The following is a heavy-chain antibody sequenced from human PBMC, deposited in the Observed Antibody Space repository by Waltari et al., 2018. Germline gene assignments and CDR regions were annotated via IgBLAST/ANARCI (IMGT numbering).Heavy chain of an antibody. J-gene: IGHJ3*02. CDR1: GFTFSSYS. D-gene: IGHD3-22*01. CDR3: ARDQGTMIVVANDAFDI. Sequence: EVQLVESGGGLVKPGGSLRLSCAASGFTFSSYSMNWVGPAPGKGLEWVSSISSSSSYIYYADSVKGRFTISRDNAKNSLYLQMNSLRAEDTTVYYCARDQGTMIVVANDAFDIWGQGTMVTVSS. V-gene: IGHV3-21*01. CDR2: ISSSSSYI.